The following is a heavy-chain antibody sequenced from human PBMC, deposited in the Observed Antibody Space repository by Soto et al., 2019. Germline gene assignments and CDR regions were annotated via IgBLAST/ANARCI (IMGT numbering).Heavy chain of an antibody. CDR2: ISGSGGST. J-gene: IGHJ4*02. V-gene: IGHV3-23*01. CDR3: AKMRRREPSANIDY. D-gene: IGHD2-2*01. CDR1: GFTFSSYA. Sequence: GGSLRLSCAASGFTFSSYAMSWVRQAPGKGLEWVSAISGSGGSTYYADSVKGRFTISRDNSKNTLYLQMNSLRAEETAVNYCAKMRRREPSANIDYWGQGTLVTVSS.